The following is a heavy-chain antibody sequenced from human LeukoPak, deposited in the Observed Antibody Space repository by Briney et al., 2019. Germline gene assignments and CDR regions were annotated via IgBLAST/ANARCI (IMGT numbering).Heavy chain of an antibody. J-gene: IGHJ4*02. CDR2: ISSNGGST. CDR3: AREVAAAFDY. D-gene: IGHD6-13*01. V-gene: IGHV3-64*01. CDR1: GFTFSSYA. Sequence: PGGSLRLSCAASGFTFSSYAMHWVRQAPGKGLEYVSAISSNGGSTYYANSVKGRFTISRDNSKNTLYLQMGSLRAEDMAVYYCAREVAAAFDYWGQGTLVTVSS.